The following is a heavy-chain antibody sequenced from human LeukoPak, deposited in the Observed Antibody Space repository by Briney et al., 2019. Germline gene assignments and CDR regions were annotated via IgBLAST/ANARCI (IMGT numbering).Heavy chain of an antibody. D-gene: IGHD2-8*01. Sequence: SQTLSLTCAISGDSVSSNIAAWNWLRQSPSRGLEWLGRTYYRSKWYNDYAVSVKSRITINPDTSKKQFSLQLNSVTPEDTAVYYCARSANFLFDYWGQGTLVTVSS. J-gene: IGHJ4*02. CDR1: GDSVSSNIAA. V-gene: IGHV6-1*01. CDR2: TYYRSKWYN. CDR3: ARSANFLFDY.